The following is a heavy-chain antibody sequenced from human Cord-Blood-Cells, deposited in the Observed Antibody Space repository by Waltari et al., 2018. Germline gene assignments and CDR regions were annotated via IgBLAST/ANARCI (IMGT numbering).Heavy chain of an antibody. CDR3: ASSHRVVRGVIIYFQH. V-gene: IGHV4-39*01. CDR2: IYYSGDT. Sequence: QLQLQESGPGLVKPSETLSLTCTVSGGSISSSSYYWGWIRQPPGKGLEWIGSIYYSGDTYYHPSLKSRVTISVDTSKNQFSLKLSSVTAADTAVYYCASSHRVVRGVIIYFQHWGQGTLVTVSS. CDR1: GGSISSSSYY. D-gene: IGHD3-10*01. J-gene: IGHJ1*01.